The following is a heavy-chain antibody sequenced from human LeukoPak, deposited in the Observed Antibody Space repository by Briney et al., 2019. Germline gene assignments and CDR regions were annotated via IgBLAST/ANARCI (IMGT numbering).Heavy chain of an antibody. CDR2: MNPNSGST. CDR1: GYTFTSYD. D-gene: IGHD5-12*01. J-gene: IGHJ4*02. V-gene: IGHV1-8*03. CDR3: ARGRSTGYPYYFEY. Sequence: ASVKVSCKASGYTFTSYDINWVRQASGQGLEWMGWMNPNSGSTGYAQKFQGRVTITRNTSISTAYMELSGLRSEDTAVYYCARGRSTGYPYYFEYWGQGTLVTVSS.